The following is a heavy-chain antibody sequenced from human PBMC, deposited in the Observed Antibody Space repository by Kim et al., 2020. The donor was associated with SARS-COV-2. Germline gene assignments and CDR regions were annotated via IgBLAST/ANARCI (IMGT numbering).Heavy chain of an antibody. CDR1: GGSFSGYY. V-gene: IGHV4-34*01. CDR2: INHSGST. Sequence: SETLSLTCAVYGGSFSGYYWSWIRQPPGKGLEWIGEINHSGSTNYNPSLKSRVTISVDTSKNQFSLKLNSVTAADTAVYYCAREGSHYSSRLYGNRIYYYYVMAVWGQGTTVTVPS. D-gene: IGHD6-13*01. J-gene: IGHJ6*02. CDR3: AREGSHYSSRLYGNRIYYYYVMAV.